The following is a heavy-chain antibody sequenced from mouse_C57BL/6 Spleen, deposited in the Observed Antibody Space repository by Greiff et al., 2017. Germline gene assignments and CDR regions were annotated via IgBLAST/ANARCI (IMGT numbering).Heavy chain of an antibody. CDR2: IHPNSGST. V-gene: IGHV1-64*01. CDR1: GYTFTSYW. J-gene: IGHJ4*01. CDR3: AGGGGDGYDGGYYAMDY. D-gene: IGHD2-2*01. Sequence: QVQLQQPGAELVKPGASVKLSCKASGYTFTSYWMHWVKQRPGQGLEWIGMIHPNSGSTNYNEKFKSKATLTVDKSSSTAYMQLSSLTPEDSAVSFCAGGGGDGYDGGYYAMDYWGQGTSVTVSS.